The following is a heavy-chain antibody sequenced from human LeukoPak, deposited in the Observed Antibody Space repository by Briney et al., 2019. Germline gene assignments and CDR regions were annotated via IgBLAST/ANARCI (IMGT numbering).Heavy chain of an antibody. Sequence: GGSLRLSCAASGFTFSSYGMHWVRQAPGKGLEWVAFIRYDGSNKYYADSVKGRFTISRDNSKNTLYLQMNSLRAEDTAVYYCAKDSSSSWYVYYYYYMDVWGKGTTVTISS. V-gene: IGHV3-30*02. CDR2: IRYDGSNK. J-gene: IGHJ6*03. CDR1: GFTFSSYG. D-gene: IGHD6-13*01. CDR3: AKDSSSSWYVYYYYYMDV.